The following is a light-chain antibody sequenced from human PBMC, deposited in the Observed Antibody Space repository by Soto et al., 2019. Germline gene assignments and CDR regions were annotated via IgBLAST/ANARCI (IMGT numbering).Light chain of an antibody. V-gene: IGKV1-39*01. J-gene: IGKJ1*01. CDR2: GAS. CDR3: QQTYTSRPWT. Sequence: DIQVTQSPSSLSAAVGDRVTITCRASQSINTFLNWYQQRPGKAPNLLIYGASNLQSGVPSRFGGSGSGTDFTLTISSLQPEDFATYYCQQTYTSRPWTFGRGTKVEIK. CDR1: QSINTF.